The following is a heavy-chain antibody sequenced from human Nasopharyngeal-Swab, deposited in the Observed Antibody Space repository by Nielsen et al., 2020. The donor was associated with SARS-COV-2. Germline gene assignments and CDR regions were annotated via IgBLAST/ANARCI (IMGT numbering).Heavy chain of an antibody. D-gene: IGHD3-10*01. CDR3: ARTGTNSIGYYYYMDV. CDR1: GGSISSSSYY. Sequence: SETLSLTCTVSGGSISSSSYYWGWIRQPPGKGLEWIGSIYYSGSTYYNPSLKSRFTISVDTSKNQFSLKLSSVTAADTAVYYCARTGTNSIGYYYYMDVWGKGTTVTVSS. CDR2: IYYSGST. V-gene: IGHV4-39*01. J-gene: IGHJ6*03.